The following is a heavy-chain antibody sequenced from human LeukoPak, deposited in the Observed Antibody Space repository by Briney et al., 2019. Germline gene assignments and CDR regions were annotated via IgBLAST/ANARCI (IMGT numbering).Heavy chain of an antibody. CDR1: GFTFSSYE. CDR3: ARDRRDYYDSSGYYYFVY. D-gene: IGHD3-22*01. Sequence: GGSLRLSCAASGFTFSSYEMNWVRQAPGKGLEWVSYISSSSSTIYYADSVKGRFTISRDNAKNSLYLQMNSLRAEDTAVYYCARDRRDYYDSSGYYYFVYWGQGTLVTVSS. CDR2: ISSSSSTI. J-gene: IGHJ4*02. V-gene: IGHV3-48*01.